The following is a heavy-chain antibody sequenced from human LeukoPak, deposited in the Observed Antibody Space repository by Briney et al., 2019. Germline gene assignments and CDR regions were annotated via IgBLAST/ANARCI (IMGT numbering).Heavy chain of an antibody. D-gene: IGHD2-2*01. CDR1: GGSFSGYY. V-gene: IGHV4-34*01. J-gene: IGHJ6*03. CDR3: ARGTGIVVVPARGDYYYYMDV. CDR2: INHSGST. Sequence: SETLSLTCAVYGGSFSGYYWSWIRQPPGKGLEWIGEINHSGSTNYNPSLKSRVTISVDTSKNQFSLKLSSVTAADTAVYYCARGTGIVVVPARGDYYYYMDVWGKGTAVTVSS.